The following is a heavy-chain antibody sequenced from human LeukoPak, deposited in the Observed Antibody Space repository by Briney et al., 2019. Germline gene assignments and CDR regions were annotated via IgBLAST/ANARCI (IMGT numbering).Heavy chain of an antibody. V-gene: IGHV3-48*01. Sequence: GGSLRLSCAVSGFTFSSYSMKWVRQAPGKGLEWDSYISSSTSTIYYADSVKGRFTISRDNAKNSLYLQMNSLRAEDTAVYYCARNGGLRYFDWLADAFDIWGQGTMVTVSS. CDR3: ARNGGLRYFDWLADAFDI. CDR1: GFTFSSYS. CDR2: ISSSTSTI. J-gene: IGHJ3*02. D-gene: IGHD3-9*01.